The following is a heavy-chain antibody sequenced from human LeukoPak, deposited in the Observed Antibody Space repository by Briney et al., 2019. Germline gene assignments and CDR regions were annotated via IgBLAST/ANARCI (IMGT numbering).Heavy chain of an antibody. J-gene: IGHJ4*02. V-gene: IGHV4-34*01. D-gene: IGHD6-19*01. CDR3: AREKKQWPGRPFVY. Sequence: SETLSLTCAVHGGSFSGYYWSWIREPPGKGLEWIGEINHSGSTNYNPSLKSRVTISVDTSKIQFSLKLRSVTGADTAVYYCAREKKQWPGRPFVYWGQGKLFTVSS. CDR1: GGSFSGYY. CDR2: INHSGST.